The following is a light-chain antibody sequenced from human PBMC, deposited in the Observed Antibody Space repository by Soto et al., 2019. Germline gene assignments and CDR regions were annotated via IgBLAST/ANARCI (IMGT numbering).Light chain of an antibody. Sequence: QSVLTQPASVSGSPGQSITISCTGTGSDIGGYNYVSWYQQRPGKTPKVMIYEVSNRPSGVSNRFSASKSGNTASLTISGLQAEDEADYYCTSYTSSSSVVFGGGTKLTVL. CDR3: TSYTSSSSVV. CDR1: GSDIGGYNY. V-gene: IGLV2-14*01. J-gene: IGLJ2*01. CDR2: EVS.